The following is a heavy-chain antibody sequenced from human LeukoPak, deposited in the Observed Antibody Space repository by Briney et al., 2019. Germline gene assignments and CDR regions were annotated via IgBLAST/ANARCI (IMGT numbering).Heavy chain of an antibody. CDR3: ARVAAVAGPGYFDY. Sequence: SVKVSCNASGGTFSSYAISWVRQAPGQGLEWMGGIIPIFGTANYAQKFQGRVTITTDESTSTAYMELSSLRSEDTAVYYCARVAAVAGPGYFDYWGQGTLVTVSS. CDR2: IIPIFGTA. V-gene: IGHV1-69*05. D-gene: IGHD6-19*01. CDR1: GGTFSSYA. J-gene: IGHJ4*02.